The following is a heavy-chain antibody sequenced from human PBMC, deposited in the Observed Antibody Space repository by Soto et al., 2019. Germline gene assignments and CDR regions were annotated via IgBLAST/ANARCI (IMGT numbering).Heavy chain of an antibody. V-gene: IGHV3-33*06. CDR3: AKGSVVVAAKFDS. D-gene: IGHD2-21*02. CDR2: IWYDGSYK. Sequence: PGGSLRLSCAASGFTFSTYGMHWVRQAPGKGLEWVAVIWYDGSYKYYADSVKGRFSVSRDNSRNTMYLQMNNLRAEDTAVYYCAKGSVVVAAKFDSWGQGTLVTVSS. CDR1: GFTFSTYG. J-gene: IGHJ4*02.